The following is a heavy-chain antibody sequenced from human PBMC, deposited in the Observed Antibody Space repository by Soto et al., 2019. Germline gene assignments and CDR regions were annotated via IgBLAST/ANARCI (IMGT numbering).Heavy chain of an antibody. CDR2: INPSGGST. Sequence: ASVKVSCKASGYTFTSYYMHWLRQAPGQGLEWMGIINPSGGSTSYAQKFQGRVTMTRDTSTSTVYMELSSLRSEDTAVYYCARAMYSSSWYSPSDYWGQGTLVTVSS. CDR3: ARAMYSSSWYSPSDY. J-gene: IGHJ4*02. CDR1: GYTFTSYY. V-gene: IGHV1-46*01. D-gene: IGHD6-13*01.